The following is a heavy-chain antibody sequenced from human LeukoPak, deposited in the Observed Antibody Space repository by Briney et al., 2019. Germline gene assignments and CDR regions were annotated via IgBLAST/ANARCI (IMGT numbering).Heavy chain of an antibody. V-gene: IGHV3-23*01. CDR1: GCTFSSYA. D-gene: IGHD2-15*01. CDR2: INSSGGST. Sequence: GGSLSLSCAASGCTFSSYAMSWIRQAPGKGQELVSAINSSGGSTYYADSVNDRFTITRDNSKNTLYLQMKSLRADDTAVYYCAKVSSGAFDYWGQGTLVTVSS. J-gene: IGHJ4*02. CDR3: AKVSSGAFDY.